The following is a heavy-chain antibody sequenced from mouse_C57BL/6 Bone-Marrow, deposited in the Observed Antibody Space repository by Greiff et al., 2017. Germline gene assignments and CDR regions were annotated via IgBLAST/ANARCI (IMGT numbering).Heavy chain of an antibody. CDR2: INPNNGGT. Sequence: VQLVESGPELVKPGASVKIPCKASGYTFTDYNMDWVKQSHGKSLEWIGDINPNNGGTIYNQKFKGKATLTVDKSSSTAYMELRSLTSEDTAVYYCALDLSWFAYWGQGTLVTVSA. CDR3: ALDLSWFAY. J-gene: IGHJ3*01. V-gene: IGHV1-18*01. CDR1: GYTFTDYN.